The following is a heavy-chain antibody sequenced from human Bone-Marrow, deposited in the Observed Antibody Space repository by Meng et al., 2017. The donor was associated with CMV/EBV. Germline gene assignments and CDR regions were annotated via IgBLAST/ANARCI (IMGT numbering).Heavy chain of an antibody. Sequence: SLKISCAASGFTFDDYAMHWVRQAPGKGLEWVSGISWNSGSIGYADSVKGRFTISRDNAKNTLYLQMNNLRPEDTAVYYCVKNDRWSKFAGWGQGTLVTVSS. CDR3: VKNDRWSKFAG. D-gene: IGHD2-15*01. CDR2: ISWNSGSI. V-gene: IGHV3-9*01. CDR1: GFTFDDYA. J-gene: IGHJ4*02.